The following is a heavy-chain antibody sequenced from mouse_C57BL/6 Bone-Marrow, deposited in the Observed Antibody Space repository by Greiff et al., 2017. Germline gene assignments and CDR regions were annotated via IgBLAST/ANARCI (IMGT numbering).Heavy chain of an antibody. D-gene: IGHD1-1*01. CDR1: GFNIKDDY. CDR2: IDPENGDS. J-gene: IGHJ1*03. Sequence: EVQLQQPGAELVRPGASVKLSCTASGFNIKDDYMHWVKQRPEQGLEWIGWIDPENGDSASASKFQGKATITASTSSNTAYLQLSSLTSEDTAVYYCASRVITTGWYFDVWGTGTTVTVSS. CDR3: ASRVITTGWYFDV. V-gene: IGHV14-4*01.